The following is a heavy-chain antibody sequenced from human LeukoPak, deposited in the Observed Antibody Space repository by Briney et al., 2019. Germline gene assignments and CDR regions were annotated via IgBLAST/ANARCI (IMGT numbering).Heavy chain of an antibody. CDR3: AKAAYCGGDCYSQGPREYYYYYYMDV. CDR1: GFTFSSYG. J-gene: IGHJ6*03. D-gene: IGHD2-21*02. CDR2: ISGSGAGT. Sequence: GGSLRLSCAASGFTFSSYGMHWVRQAPGKGLEWVSAISGSGAGTYNADSVKGRFTISRDNSKNTLYLQMNSLRAEDTAVYYCAKAAYCGGDCYSQGPREYYYYYYMDVWGKGTTVTISS. V-gene: IGHV3-23*01.